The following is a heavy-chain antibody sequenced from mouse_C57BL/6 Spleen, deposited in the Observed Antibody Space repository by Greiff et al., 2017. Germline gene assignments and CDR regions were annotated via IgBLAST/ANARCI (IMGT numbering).Heavy chain of an antibody. V-gene: IGHV5-16*01. J-gene: IGHJ1*03. CDR2: INYDGSST. Sequence: DVKLVESEGGLVQPGSSMKLSCTASGFTFSDYYMAWVRQVPEKGLEWVANINYDGSSTYYLDSLKSRFIISRDNARNILYLQMSSLKSEDTAKYYCARGGVLYWDLDVWGTGTTVTVSS. CDR3: ARGGVLYWDLDV. CDR1: GFTFSDYY.